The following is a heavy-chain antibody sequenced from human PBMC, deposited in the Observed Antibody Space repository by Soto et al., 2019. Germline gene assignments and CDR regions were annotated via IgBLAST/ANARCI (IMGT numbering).Heavy chain of an antibody. Sequence: QVQLVQSGAEVKNPGASVKVSCKASGYTFTRYGIGWARQAPGQGLEWMGWINTYNGNTNYAQNVQGRVTLTTGTSTSRAYMELRSLRSNDTAIYYCAMVDVYVTPSPQDVWGQGTTVIVSS. V-gene: IGHV1-18*01. CDR3: AMVDVYVTPSPQDV. CDR2: INTYNGNT. D-gene: IGHD3-16*01. CDR1: GYTFTRYG. J-gene: IGHJ6*01.